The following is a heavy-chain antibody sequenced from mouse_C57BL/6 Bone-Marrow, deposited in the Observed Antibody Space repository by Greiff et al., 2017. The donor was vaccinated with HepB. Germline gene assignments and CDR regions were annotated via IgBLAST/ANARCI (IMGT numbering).Heavy chain of an antibody. J-gene: IGHJ3*01. D-gene: IGHD2-3*01. CDR2: IRNKANNHAT. CDR1: GFTFSDAW. V-gene: IGHV6-6*01. CDR3: TSYDGYQAWFAY. Sequence: EVKLVESGGGLVQPGGSMKLSCAASGFTFSDAWMDWVRQSPEKGLEWVAEIRNKANNHATYYAESVKGRFTISRDDSKSSVYLQMNSLRAEDTGIYYCTSYDGYQAWFAYWGQGTLVTVSA.